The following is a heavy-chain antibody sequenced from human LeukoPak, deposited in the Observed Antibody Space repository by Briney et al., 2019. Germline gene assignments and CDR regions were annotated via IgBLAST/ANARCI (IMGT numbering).Heavy chain of an antibody. Sequence: TGGSLRLSCAASGFTFSSYWMSWVRQAPGKGLEWVANIKQDGSEKYYVDSVKGRFTISRDNAKNSLYLQMNSLRAEDTAVYYCARDAEPWRSYGSNFDYWGQGTLVTVSS. V-gene: IGHV3-7*01. D-gene: IGHD5-18*01. CDR3: ARDAEPWRSYGSNFDY. CDR1: GFTFSSYW. J-gene: IGHJ4*02. CDR2: IKQDGSEK.